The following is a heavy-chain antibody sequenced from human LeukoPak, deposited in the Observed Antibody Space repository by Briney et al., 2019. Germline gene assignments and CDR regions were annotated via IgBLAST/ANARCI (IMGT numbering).Heavy chain of an antibody. D-gene: IGHD3-10*01. CDR2: IYYSGST. Sequence: SETLSLTCTVSGGSIRSYYWSWIRQPPGKGLEWFGYIYYSGSTNYNPSLKSRVTISIDTSKNQFSLKLSSVAAADTAVYYCARDNTMLRGGYYYYYMDVWGKGTTVTVSS. J-gene: IGHJ6*03. CDR3: ARDNTMLRGGYYYYYMDV. V-gene: IGHV4-59*01. CDR1: GGSIRSYY.